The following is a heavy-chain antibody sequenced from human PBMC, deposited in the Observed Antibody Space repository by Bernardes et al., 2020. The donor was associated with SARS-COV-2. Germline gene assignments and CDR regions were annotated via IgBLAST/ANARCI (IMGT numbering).Heavy chain of an antibody. D-gene: IGHD6-13*01. V-gene: IGHV3-74*01. Sequence: GLSHASSGYPFRRYCTHGVRQAPGKALVEGSHINSDGSSTSYADSVKGRFTISRDNAQNTLYLQMNSLRAEDTAMYYCAREVGYNFDYWGQGTLVTVSS. CDR2: INSDGSST. CDR3: AREVGYNFDY. J-gene: IGHJ4*02. CDR1: GYPFRRYC.